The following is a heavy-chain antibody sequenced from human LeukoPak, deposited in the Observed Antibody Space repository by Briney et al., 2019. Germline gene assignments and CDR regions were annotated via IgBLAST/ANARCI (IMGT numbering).Heavy chain of an antibody. CDR2: IYTGGTT. CDR1: GFTVTSNH. CDR3: ARDSSSYYFDY. J-gene: IGHJ4*02. D-gene: IGHD6-6*01. Sequence: GGSLRLSCAVSGFTVTSNHMNWVRQAPGKGLEWVSIIYTGGTTHYSDSLKDRFLIFRDDSINTLYLQMNSLRAEDTAVYYCARDSSSYYFDYWGQGTLVTISS. V-gene: IGHV3-66*01.